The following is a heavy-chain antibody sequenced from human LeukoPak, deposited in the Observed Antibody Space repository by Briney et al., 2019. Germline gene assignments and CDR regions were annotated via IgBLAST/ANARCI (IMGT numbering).Heavy chain of an antibody. V-gene: IGHV1-69*04. J-gene: IGHJ5*02. Sequence: ASVKVSCKASGGTFSSYAISWVRQAPGQGLEWMGRIIPILGIANYAQKFQGRVTMTRNTSISTAYMELSSLRSEDTAVYYCARGRGCSSTSCYTGGYNWFDPWGQGTLVTVSS. CDR2: IIPILGIA. CDR3: ARGRGCSSTSCYTGGYNWFDP. D-gene: IGHD2-2*02. CDR1: GGTFSSYA.